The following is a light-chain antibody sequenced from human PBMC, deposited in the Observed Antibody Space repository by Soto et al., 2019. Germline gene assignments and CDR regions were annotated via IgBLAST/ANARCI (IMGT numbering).Light chain of an antibody. Sequence: QSVLTQPASVSGSPGQSITISCTGTSSVVGSYDFVSWYQQHPGKAPKLMIFDASKRPSGVSNRFSGSKSGNTASLTISGLQAEDEADYYCCSYAGSSTYVFGTGTKVTVL. CDR2: DAS. V-gene: IGLV2-23*01. CDR3: CSYAGSSTYV. J-gene: IGLJ1*01. CDR1: SSVVGSYDF.